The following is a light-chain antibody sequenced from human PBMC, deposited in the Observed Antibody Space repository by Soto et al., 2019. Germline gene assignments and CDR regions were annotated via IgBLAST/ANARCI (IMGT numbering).Light chain of an antibody. J-gene: IGLJ2*01. CDR1: SSDVGGYNY. CDR3: SSSTSTSTHVV. CDR2: EVS. V-gene: IGLV2-14*01. Sequence: QSALTQPASVSGSPGQSITISCTGTSSDVGGYNYVSWYQQHPGKAPKLMIYEVSNRPSGLSNRFSGSKSGNTASLTISGLQAEDEADYYCSSSTSTSTHVVFGGGTKLT.